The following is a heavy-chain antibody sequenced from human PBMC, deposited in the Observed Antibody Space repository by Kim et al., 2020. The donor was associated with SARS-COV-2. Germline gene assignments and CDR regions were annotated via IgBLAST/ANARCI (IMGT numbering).Heavy chain of an antibody. V-gene: IGHV3-74*01. D-gene: IGHD3-22*01. CDR2: INTDGSTT. CDR3: VRSHYSASSGYYYDY. CDR1: GFTFSNYW. Sequence: GGSPRLSCAASGFTFSNYWIHWVRQAPGKGLVWVSRINTDGSTTTYADSVQGRFTISRDNAKSTLLLQMNSLRAEDTAVYYCVRSHYSASSGYYYDYWG. J-gene: IGHJ4*01.